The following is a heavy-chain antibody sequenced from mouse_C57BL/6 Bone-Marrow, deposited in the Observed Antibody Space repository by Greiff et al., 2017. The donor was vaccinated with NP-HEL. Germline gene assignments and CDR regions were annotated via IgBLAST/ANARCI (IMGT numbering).Heavy chain of an antibody. Sequence: VKLVESGPGLVQPSQSLSITCTVSGFSLTSYGVHWVRQSPGKGLEWLGVLWSGGSTDYNAAFISRLSISKDNSKSQVFFKMNSLQADDTAIYYCARNPPYYYGSSYYAMDYWGQGTSVTVSS. CDR3: ARNPPYYYGSSYYAMDY. CDR1: GFSLTSYG. V-gene: IGHV2-2*01. J-gene: IGHJ4*01. CDR2: LWSGGST. D-gene: IGHD1-1*01.